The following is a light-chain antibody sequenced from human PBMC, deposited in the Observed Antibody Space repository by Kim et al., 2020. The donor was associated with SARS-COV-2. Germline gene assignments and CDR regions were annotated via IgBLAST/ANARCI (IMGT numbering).Light chain of an antibody. Sequence: DFVMTQSPDSLAVSLGERATINCNSSQTVLYSSNNKNYLAWFQRKPGQPPKLLIYWASTRQSGVPDRFSGSGSGTHFTLTISSLQAEDVAVYYCQQYYSVPLTFGGGTKVDIK. V-gene: IGKV4-1*01. CDR2: WAS. CDR3: QQYYSVPLT. J-gene: IGKJ4*01. CDR1: QTVLYSSNNKNY.